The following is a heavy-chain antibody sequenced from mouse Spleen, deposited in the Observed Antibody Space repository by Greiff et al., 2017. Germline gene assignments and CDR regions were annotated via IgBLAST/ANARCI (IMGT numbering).Heavy chain of an antibody. D-gene: IGHD1-1*01. CDR3: ARSTTGMDY. CDR2: IDTSDSYT. Sequence: VQLQQPGAELVMPGASVKMSCKASGYTFTDYWMHWVKQRPGQGLEWIGAIDTSDSYTSYNQKFKGKATLTVDESSSTAYMQLSSLTSEDSAVYYCARSTTGMDYWGQGTSVTVSS. V-gene: IGHV1-69*01. J-gene: IGHJ4*01. CDR1: GYTFTDYW.